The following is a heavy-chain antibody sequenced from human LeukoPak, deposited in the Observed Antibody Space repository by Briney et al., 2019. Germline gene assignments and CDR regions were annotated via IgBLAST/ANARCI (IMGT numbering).Heavy chain of an antibody. V-gene: IGHV4-59*01. J-gene: IGHJ4*02. D-gene: IGHD6-19*01. CDR3: ARDLGALAGNRNV. CDR2: ISYSGST. Sequence: PSETLSLTCTVSGGSISSYYWSWIRQPPGKGLEWIGYISYSGSTNYNPSLKSRVTISVDTSKNQFSLKLNSVTAADTAVYYCARDLGALAGNRNVWGQGTLVTVSS. CDR1: GGSISSYY.